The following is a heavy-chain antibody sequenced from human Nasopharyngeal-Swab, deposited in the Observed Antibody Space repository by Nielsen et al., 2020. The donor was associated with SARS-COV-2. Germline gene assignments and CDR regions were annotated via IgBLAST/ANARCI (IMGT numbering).Heavy chain of an antibody. Sequence: GESLKISCAASGFTFSSYEMNWVRQAPGKGLEWVSYISSSGSSTYYADSVKGRFTISRDNAKNSLYLQMNSLRAEDTAVYYCARGYGVFGAEAFDIWGQGTMVTVSS. J-gene: IGHJ3*02. CDR2: ISSSGSST. V-gene: IGHV3-48*03. CDR1: GFTFSSYE. D-gene: IGHD4-17*01. CDR3: ARGYGVFGAEAFDI.